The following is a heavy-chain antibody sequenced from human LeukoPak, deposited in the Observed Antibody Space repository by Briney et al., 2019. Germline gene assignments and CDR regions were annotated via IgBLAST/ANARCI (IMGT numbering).Heavy chain of an antibody. Sequence: PSETLSLTCTVSGGSIRSYYWSWFRQPPGKGLEYIGYIYHDRTTNYNPSLKSRVTISVDTSKNQFSLNVTSVTAADTAVYYCASNSGNYYVGGDWGQGTLVTVSS. V-gene: IGHV4-59*01. CDR1: GGSIRSYY. D-gene: IGHD3-10*01. CDR3: ASNSGNYYVGGD. J-gene: IGHJ4*02. CDR2: IYHDRTT.